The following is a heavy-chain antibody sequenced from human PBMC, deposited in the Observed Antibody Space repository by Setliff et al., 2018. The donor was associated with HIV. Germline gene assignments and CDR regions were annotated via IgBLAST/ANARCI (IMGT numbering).Heavy chain of an antibody. D-gene: IGHD2-15*01. Sequence: ASVKVSCKASGYTFTTYDINWVRQAAGQGLERMGWMNPNSGNTGYAQRFQGRLTMTRNTSISTAYMELNSLMSEDTAVYFCAVRREVVVASTRRGLDIWGQGTMGTVS. J-gene: IGHJ3*02. CDR3: AVRREVVVASTRRGLDI. CDR2: MNPNSGNT. V-gene: IGHV1-8*02. CDR1: GYTFTTYD.